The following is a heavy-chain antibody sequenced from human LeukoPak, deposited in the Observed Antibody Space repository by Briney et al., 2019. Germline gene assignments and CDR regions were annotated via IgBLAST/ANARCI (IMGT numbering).Heavy chain of an antibody. V-gene: IGHV3-20*04. D-gene: IGHD1-26*01. CDR1: GFTFDDCG. CDR2: INWNAGSI. CDR3: ARVFSGSFDC. J-gene: IGHJ4*02. Sequence: GGSLRLSCAASGFTFDDCGMSWVRQAPGKGLEWVSGINWNAGSIGYADSVKGRFTISRDNAKNSLYLQMNSLGVEDAALYYCARVFSGSFDCWGQGTLVTVSS.